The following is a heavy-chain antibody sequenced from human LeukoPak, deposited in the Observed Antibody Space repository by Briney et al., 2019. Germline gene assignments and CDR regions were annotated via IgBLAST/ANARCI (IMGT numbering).Heavy chain of an antibody. CDR1: GDSISSYY. D-gene: IGHD1-26*01. V-gene: IGHV4-59*08. CDR3: ARSLGGTDDY. J-gene: IGHJ4*02. CDR2: IYYSGRT. Sequence: SETLSLTCIVSGDSISSYYWSWIRQPPGKGLEWIGYIYYSGRTNYNPSLKSRVTISVDTSKNQFSLKLSSVTAADTAVYYCARSLGGTDDYWGQGTLVTVSS.